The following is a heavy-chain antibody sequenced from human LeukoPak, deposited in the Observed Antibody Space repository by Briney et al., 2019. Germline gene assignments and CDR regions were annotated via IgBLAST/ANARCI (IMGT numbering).Heavy chain of an antibody. J-gene: IGHJ1*01. V-gene: IGHV6-1*01. CDR1: GDSVSSTSAS. Sequence: SQTLSLTCAISGDSVSSTSASWNWIRQSPSGGLEWLGRTFYRTKWYNEYAPSVKSRITINPDTSKNLFSLQLNFVTPEDTAVYYCARDENAYCSGGSCSYFQHWGQGTLVTVSS. CDR2: TFYRTKWYN. D-gene: IGHD2-15*01. CDR3: ARDENAYCSGGSCSYFQH.